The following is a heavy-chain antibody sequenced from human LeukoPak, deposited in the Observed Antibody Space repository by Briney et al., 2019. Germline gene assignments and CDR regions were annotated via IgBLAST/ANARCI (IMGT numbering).Heavy chain of an antibody. CDR2: IYYSGST. J-gene: IGHJ4*02. V-gene: IGHV4-59*01. D-gene: IGHD6-13*01. Sequence: SETLSLTCTVSGGSISSYYWSWIRQPPGKGLEWIGYIYYSGSTDYNPSLKSRVTISADTSKNQFSLKLNSVTAADTALYYCARGYSSSWYYFDSWGQGTLVTVSS. CDR1: GGSISSYY. CDR3: ARGYSSSWYYFDS.